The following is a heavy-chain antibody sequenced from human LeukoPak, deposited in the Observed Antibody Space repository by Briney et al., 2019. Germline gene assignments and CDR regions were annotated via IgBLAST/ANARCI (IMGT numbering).Heavy chain of an antibody. D-gene: IGHD1-26*01. CDR2: IIPIFGTA. J-gene: IGHJ4*02. V-gene: IGHV1-69*05. CDR3: ARDRVSGSYSGYFDY. CDR1: GGTSSSYA. Sequence: GASVKVSCKASGGTSSSYAIRWVRQAPGQGLEWMGRIIPIFGTANYAQKFQGRVTITTDESTSTAYMELSSLRSEDTAVYYCARDRVSGSYSGYFDYWGQGTLVTVSS.